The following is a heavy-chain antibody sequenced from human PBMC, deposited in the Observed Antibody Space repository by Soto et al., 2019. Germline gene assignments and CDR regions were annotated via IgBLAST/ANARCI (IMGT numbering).Heavy chain of an antibody. CDR2: ISYDGSNI. J-gene: IGHJ4*02. CDR3: ARGVRGVATIAIGFYLDY. D-gene: IGHD5-12*01. Sequence: QVQLVESGGGVVQPGRYLRLSCAASGFIFNSYGMHWIRQAPGKGLEWVAVISYDGSNIFYADSVKGRFTISRDNSNNTLDLQMNSLRGDDTAVYYCARGVRGVATIAIGFYLDYWGQGTLVTTSS. V-gene: IGHV3-30*03. CDR1: GFIFNSYG.